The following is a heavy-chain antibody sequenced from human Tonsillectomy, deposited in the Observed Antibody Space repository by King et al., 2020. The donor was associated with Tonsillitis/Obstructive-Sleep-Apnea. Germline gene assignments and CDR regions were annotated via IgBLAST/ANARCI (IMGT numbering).Heavy chain of an antibody. Sequence: VQLVESGAEVKKPGESLKISCKGSGYSFTSYWIGWVRQMPGKGLEWMGNIYPGDSNTKYSPSFQGQVTISADKSISTAYLQWSSLKATDTAMYYCARPEDSHECGAFDIWGQGPMVTVSS. CDR2: IYPGDSNT. J-gene: IGHJ3*02. CDR1: GYSFTSYW. CDR3: ARPEDSHECGAFDI. D-gene: IGHD2-15*01. V-gene: IGHV5-51*03.